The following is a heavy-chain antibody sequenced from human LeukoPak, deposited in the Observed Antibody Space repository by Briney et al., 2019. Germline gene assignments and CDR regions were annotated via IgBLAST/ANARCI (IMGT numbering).Heavy chain of an antibody. CDR2: INPSGGST. D-gene: IGHD3-16*01. J-gene: IGHJ4*02. V-gene: IGHV1-46*01. CDR1: GYTFTSYY. CDR3: AREKRFGATQGGFDY. Sequence: GASVKVSCKASGYTFTSYYMHWVRQAPGQGLEWMGIINPSGGSTSYAQKFQGRVTMTRDMSTSTVYMELSSLRAEDTAVYYCAREKRFGATQGGFDYWGQGTLVTVSS.